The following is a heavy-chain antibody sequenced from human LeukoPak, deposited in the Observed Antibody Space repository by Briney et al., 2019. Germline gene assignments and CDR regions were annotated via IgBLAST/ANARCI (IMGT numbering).Heavy chain of an antibody. Sequence: ASVKVSCKASEYTFTSYDINRVRQATGQGLEWMGWMNPNSGNTGYAQKFQGRVTMTRNTSISTAYMELSSLRSEDTAVYYCARADVLRFLEWLSTYYYYYYMDVWGKGTTVTVSS. J-gene: IGHJ6*03. V-gene: IGHV1-8*01. CDR2: MNPNSGNT. D-gene: IGHD3-3*01. CDR1: EYTFTSYD. CDR3: ARADVLRFLEWLSTYYYYYYMDV.